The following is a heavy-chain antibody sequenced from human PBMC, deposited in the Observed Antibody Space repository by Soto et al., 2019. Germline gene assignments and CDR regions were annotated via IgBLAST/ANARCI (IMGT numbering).Heavy chain of an antibody. D-gene: IGHD6-13*01. Sequence: SVKVSCKASGGTFSSYAISWVRQAPGQGLEWMGGIIPIFGTANYAQKFQGRVTMTADKSTSTAYMELSSLRSEDTAVYYCARYHRGGHYSSSWYWFDPWGQGTLVTVSS. CDR3: ARYHRGGHYSSSWYWFDP. J-gene: IGHJ5*02. V-gene: IGHV1-69*06. CDR2: IIPIFGTA. CDR1: GGTFSSYA.